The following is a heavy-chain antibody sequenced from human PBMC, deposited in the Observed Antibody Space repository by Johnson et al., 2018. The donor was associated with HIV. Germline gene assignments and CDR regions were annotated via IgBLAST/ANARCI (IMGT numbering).Heavy chain of an antibody. CDR1: GFTFSGSA. D-gene: IGHD3-3*01. CDR3: TRGHEWPNFFDI. Sequence: VKLVESGGGLVQPGGSLIVSCAGFGFTFSGSAMNWVRQASGKGLEWVGRIRSKANSYATEYGASVKGRFTISRDDSKNTVYLQMNSLKIDDTAVYYCTRGHEWPNFFDIWGQGTVVTVSS. V-gene: IGHV3-73*02. J-gene: IGHJ3*02. CDR2: IRSKANSYAT.